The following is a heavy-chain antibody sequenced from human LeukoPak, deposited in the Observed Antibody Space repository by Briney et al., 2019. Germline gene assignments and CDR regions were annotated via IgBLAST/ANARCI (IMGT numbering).Heavy chain of an antibody. CDR2: IYTSGST. CDR1: GGSISRGSYY. Sequence: SETLSLTCTVSGGSISRGSYYWNWIRQPAGQGLEWNGRIYTSGSTNYNPSLKSRVTIAVDTSKNQFSLRLSSVTAADTAVYYCARGTMVRGVTELQYYYYYYMDVWGKGTTVTISS. V-gene: IGHV4-61*02. D-gene: IGHD3-10*01. CDR3: ARGTMVRGVTELQYYYYYYMDV. J-gene: IGHJ6*03.